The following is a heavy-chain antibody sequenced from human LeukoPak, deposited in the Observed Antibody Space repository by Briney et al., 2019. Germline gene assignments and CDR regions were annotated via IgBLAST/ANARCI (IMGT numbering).Heavy chain of an antibody. CDR3: ARDFCSSTSCPDRYGMDV. D-gene: IGHD2-2*01. V-gene: IGHV3-21*01. CDR2: ISSSSSYI. CDR1: GFTFSSYS. J-gene: IGHJ6*02. Sequence: PGGSLRLSCAASGFTFSSYSMNWVRQAPGKGLEWVSSISSSSSYIYYADSVKGRFTFSRDNAKNSLYLQMNSLRAEDTAVYYCARDFCSSTSCPDRYGMDVWGQGTTVTVSS.